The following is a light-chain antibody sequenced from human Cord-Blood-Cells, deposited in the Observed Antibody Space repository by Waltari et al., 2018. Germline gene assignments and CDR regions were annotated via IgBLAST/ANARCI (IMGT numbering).Light chain of an antibody. Sequence: QYALTQPASASGSPGQSITISCTRTSSDVGCYTYVSWYQQHPGKAPKLMIYEVSNRPSGVSNRFSGSKSGNTASLTISGLQAEDEADYYCSSYTSSSTLYVFGTGTKVTVL. CDR1: SSDVGCYTY. J-gene: IGLJ1*01. CDR3: SSYTSSSTLYV. CDR2: EVS. V-gene: IGLV2-14*01.